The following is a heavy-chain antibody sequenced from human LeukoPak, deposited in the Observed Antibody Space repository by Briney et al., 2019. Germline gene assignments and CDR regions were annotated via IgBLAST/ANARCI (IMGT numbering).Heavy chain of an antibody. CDR1: GGSIRGYY. V-gene: IGHV4-31*03. Sequence: SETLSLTCTVSGGSIRGYYWSWVRQHPGKGLEWIGYIYYSGSTYYNPSLKSRVTISVDTSKNQFSLKLSSVTAADTAVYYCARDLGYGGNNWFDPWGQGTLVTVSS. D-gene: IGHD4-23*01. J-gene: IGHJ5*02. CDR3: ARDLGYGGNNWFDP. CDR2: IYYSGST.